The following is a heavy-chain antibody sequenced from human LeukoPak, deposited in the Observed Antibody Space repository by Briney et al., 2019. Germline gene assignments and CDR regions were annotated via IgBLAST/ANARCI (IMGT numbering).Heavy chain of an antibody. CDR1: GYTFTAYY. J-gene: IGHJ4*02. CDR3: ARDGTTVVGATIPFDY. V-gene: IGHV1-2*02. D-gene: IGHD1-26*01. Sequence: ASVKVSCKASGYTFTAYYMHWVRQAPGLGLEWMGWINPNSGDTKYAQKFQGRVTMTRDTSISTAYMDLSSLRSDDTAFYYCARDGTTVVGATIPFDYWGQGTLVTVSS. CDR2: INPNSGDT.